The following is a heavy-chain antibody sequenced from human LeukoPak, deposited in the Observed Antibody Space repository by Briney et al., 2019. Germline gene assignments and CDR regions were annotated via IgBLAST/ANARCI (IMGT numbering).Heavy chain of an antibody. CDR2: IYPYDSDT. D-gene: IGHD6-19*01. Sequence: KGGESLKISCKGSGYTFTSFWIGWVCQMPGKGLEWMGSIYPYDSDTRYSPSFQGQVTISVDKSISTAYLQWNSLKASDTAMYYCARRPYNSGWEFHYWGQGTLVTVSS. J-gene: IGHJ4*02. CDR1: GYTFTSFW. V-gene: IGHV5-51*01. CDR3: ARRPYNSGWEFHY.